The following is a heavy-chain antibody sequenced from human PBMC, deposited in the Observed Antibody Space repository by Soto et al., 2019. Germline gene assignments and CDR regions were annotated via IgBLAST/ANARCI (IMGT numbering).Heavy chain of an antibody. D-gene: IGHD2-21*02. V-gene: IGHV3-33*08. CDR3: ARDRCGGDCYYFDY. CDR2: IWFDESNE. J-gene: IGHJ4*02. CDR1: VFTFSSYG. Sequence: GGSLRLSCAASVFTFSSYGMHWVRQALGKGLEWVAVIWFDESNEYYADSVKGRFTISRDNSKNTLYLQMNSLRAEDTSVYYCARDRCGGDCYYFDYWGQGTPVTVSS.